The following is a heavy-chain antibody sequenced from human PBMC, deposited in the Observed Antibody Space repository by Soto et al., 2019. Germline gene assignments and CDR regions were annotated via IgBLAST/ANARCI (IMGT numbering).Heavy chain of an antibody. J-gene: IGHJ6*02. CDR2: ISAYNGNT. V-gene: IGHV1-18*04. Sequence: ASVNVSCKASGYTFTNYGISWVRQAPGQGLEWMGWISAYNGNTNYAQKFQGRVTVTTDTSTSTAYMELRSLRSDDTAVYYCAREGRIRDYGMDVWGQGTTVTVSS. CDR1: GYTFTNYG. CDR3: AREGRIRDYGMDV. D-gene: IGHD2-15*01.